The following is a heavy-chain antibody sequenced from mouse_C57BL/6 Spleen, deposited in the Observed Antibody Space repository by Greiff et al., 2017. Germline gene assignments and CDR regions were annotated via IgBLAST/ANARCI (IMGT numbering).Heavy chain of an antibody. J-gene: IGHJ3*01. CDR2: IYPGDGDT. CDR3: AREYYGSSPFAY. V-gene: IGHV1-80*01. D-gene: IGHD1-1*01. Sequence: VQLQQSGAELVKPGASVKISCKASVYAFSSYWMNWVKPRPGKGLEWIGQIYPGDGDTNYNGKFKGKATLTADKSSSTAYMQLSSLTSEDSAVYFCAREYYGSSPFAYWGQGTLVTVSA. CDR1: VYAFSSYW.